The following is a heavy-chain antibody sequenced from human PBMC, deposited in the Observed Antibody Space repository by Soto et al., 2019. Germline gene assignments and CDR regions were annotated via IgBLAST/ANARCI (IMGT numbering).Heavy chain of an antibody. CDR2: IMHSGSS. CDR3: ARVKTGTLPYYFDF. CDR1: GGSFSGYY. V-gene: IGHV4-34*12. J-gene: IGHJ4*02. Sequence: VQLQQWGAGLLKPSETLSLTCAVSGGSFSGYYWSWIRQPPGKGLEWIGEIMHSGSSNYNPSLDSRLTMSVDTSKNQISLQLSSMTAADTAVYYCARVKTGTLPYYFDFWGQGTRVIVSS. D-gene: IGHD1-1*01.